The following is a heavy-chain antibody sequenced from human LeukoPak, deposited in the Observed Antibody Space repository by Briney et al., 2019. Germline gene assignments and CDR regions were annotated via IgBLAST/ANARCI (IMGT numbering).Heavy chain of an antibody. J-gene: IGHJ5*02. CDR1: GGSISSYY. CDR3: ARHAEVAASQVWFDP. D-gene: IGHD6-6*01. Sequence: SETLSVTCTVSGGSISSYYWSWIRQPPGKGLEWIGYIYYSGSTNYNPSLKSRVTISVDTSKNQFSLKLSSVTAADTAVYYCARHAEVAASQVWFDPWGQGTLVTVSS. CDR2: IYYSGST. V-gene: IGHV4-59*08.